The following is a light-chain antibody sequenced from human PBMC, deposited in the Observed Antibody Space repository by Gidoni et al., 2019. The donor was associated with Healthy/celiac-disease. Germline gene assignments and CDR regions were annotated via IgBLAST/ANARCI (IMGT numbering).Light chain of an antibody. CDR1: QSVSSY. CDR2: DAS. V-gene: IGKV3-11*01. CDR3: QQRSNWPYT. Sequence: EIVLTQSPATLSLSPGERATLSCSASQSVSSYLALYQQNPGQAPRLLIYDASNRATGIPARFSGSGSGTDFTLASSTLEPEDFAVYYCQQRSNWPYTFGQGTKLEIK. J-gene: IGKJ2*01.